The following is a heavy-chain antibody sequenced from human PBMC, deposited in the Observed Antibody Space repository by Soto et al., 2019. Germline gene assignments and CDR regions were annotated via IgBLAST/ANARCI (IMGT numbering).Heavy chain of an antibody. J-gene: IGHJ4*02. D-gene: IGHD6-19*01. CDR1: GGTFSSYT. Sequence: SVKVSCKASGGTFSSYTISWVRQAPGQGLEWMGRIIPILGIANYAQKFQGRVTITADKSTSTAYMELSSLRSEDTAVYYCARDPDHIAVAGTEDYWGQGTMVTV. CDR2: IIPILGIA. CDR3: ARDPDHIAVAGTEDY. V-gene: IGHV1-69*04.